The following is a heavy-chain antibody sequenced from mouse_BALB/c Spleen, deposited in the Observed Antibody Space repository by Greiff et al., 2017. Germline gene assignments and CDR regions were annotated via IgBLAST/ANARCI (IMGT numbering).Heavy chain of an antibody. J-gene: IGHJ2*01. Sequence: QVQLQQSGAELVKPGASVKLSCKASGYTFTSYWMHWVKQRPGQGLEWIGEINPSNGRTNYNEKFKSKATLTVDKSSSTAYMQLSSLTSEDSAVYYCASIYYYGSSLLYFDYWGQGTTLTVSS. CDR3: ASIYYYGSSLLYFDY. D-gene: IGHD1-1*01. CDR2: INPSNGRT. V-gene: IGHV1S81*02. CDR1: GYTFTSYW.